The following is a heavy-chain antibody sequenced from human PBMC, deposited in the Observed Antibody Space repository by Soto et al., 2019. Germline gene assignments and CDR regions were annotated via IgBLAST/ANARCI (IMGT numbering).Heavy chain of an antibody. D-gene: IGHD6-19*01. J-gene: IGHJ4*02. Sequence: QVQLVQSGAEVKKPGASVKVSCKASGYTFTSYGVHWVRQAPGQRLEWMGWINAGNGDTKYSQNFQGRVTITRDTSASTAYMELSSLRSEDTAVYYCARDLGLGSGWYYFDYWGQGTLVTVSS. CDR3: ARDLGLGSGWYYFDY. CDR2: INAGNGDT. CDR1: GYTFTSYG. V-gene: IGHV1-3*01.